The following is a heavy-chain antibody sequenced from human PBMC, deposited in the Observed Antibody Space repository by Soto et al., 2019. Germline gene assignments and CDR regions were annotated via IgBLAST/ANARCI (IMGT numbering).Heavy chain of an antibody. D-gene: IGHD3-9*01. J-gene: IGHJ4*02. CDR1: GFTFSSYA. Sequence: GGSLRLSCAASGFTFSSYAMSWVRQAPGKGLEWVSAISGSGGSTYYADSVKGRFTISRDNSKNTLYLQMNSLRAEDTAVYYCAKTTGYDILTGYDLYYFDYWGQGTLVTVS. CDR2: ISGSGGST. CDR3: AKTTGYDILTGYDLYYFDY. V-gene: IGHV3-23*01.